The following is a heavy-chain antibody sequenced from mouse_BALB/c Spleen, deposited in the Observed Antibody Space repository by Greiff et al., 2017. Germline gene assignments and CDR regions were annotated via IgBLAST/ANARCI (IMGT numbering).Heavy chain of an antibody. D-gene: IGHD2-1*01. J-gene: IGHJ1*01. V-gene: IGHV3-6*02. Sequence: EVQRVESGPGLVKPSQSLSLTCSVTGYSITSGYYWNWIRQFPGNKLEWMGYISYDGSNNYNPSLKNRISITRDTSKNQFFLKLNSVTTEDTATYYCARDDYYGNYWYFDVWGAGTTVTVSS. CDR3: ARDDYYGNYWYFDV. CDR1: GYSITSGYY. CDR2: ISYDGSN.